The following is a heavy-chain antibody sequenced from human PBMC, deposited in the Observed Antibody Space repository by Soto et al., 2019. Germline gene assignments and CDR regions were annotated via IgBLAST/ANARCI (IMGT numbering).Heavy chain of an antibody. Sequence: PSETLSLTCTVSGGSISSSSYYWSWIRQPPGKGLEWIGYIYYSGSTNYNPSLKSRVTISVDTSKNQSSLKLSSVTAADTAVYYCATFCGGDCRDYYYYGMDVWGQGTTVTVSS. CDR3: ATFCGGDCRDYYYYGMDV. CDR1: GGSISSSSYY. D-gene: IGHD2-21*02. J-gene: IGHJ6*02. V-gene: IGHV4-61*05. CDR2: IYYSGST.